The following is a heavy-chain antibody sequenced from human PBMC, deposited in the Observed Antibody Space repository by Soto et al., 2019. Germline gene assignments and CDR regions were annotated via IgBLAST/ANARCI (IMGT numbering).Heavy chain of an antibody. D-gene: IGHD3-22*01. V-gene: IGHV1-69*13. CDR2: IIPIFGTA. Sequence: SVKVSCKASGGTFSSYAISWVRQAPGQGLEWMGGIIPIFGTANYAQKFQGRVTITADESTSTAYMELSSLRSEDTAVYYCERLGGYYDSSGYYSISAFDFWGQGTRVTVSS. J-gene: IGHJ3*01. CDR3: ERLGGYYDSSGYYSISAFDF. CDR1: GGTFSSYA.